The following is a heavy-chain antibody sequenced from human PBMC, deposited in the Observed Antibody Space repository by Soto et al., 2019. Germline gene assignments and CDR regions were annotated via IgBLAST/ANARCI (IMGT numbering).Heavy chain of an antibody. J-gene: IGHJ6*03. CDR2: ISSSSSYI. V-gene: IGHV3-21*01. D-gene: IGHD4-17*01. CDR1: GFTFSSYS. CDR3: ARSQKEDYGDSYYYYYYMDV. Sequence: GGSLRLSCAASGFTFSSYSMNWVRQAPGKGLEWVSSISSSSSYIYYADSVKGRFTISRDNAKNSLYLQMNSLRAEDTAVYYCARSQKEDYGDSYYYYYYMDVWGKGTTVTVSS.